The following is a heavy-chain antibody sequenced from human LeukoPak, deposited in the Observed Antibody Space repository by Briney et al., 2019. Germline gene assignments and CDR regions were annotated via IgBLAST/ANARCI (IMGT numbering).Heavy chain of an antibody. V-gene: IGHV4-59*01. J-gene: IGHJ4*02. CDR2: ISYSGNT. D-gene: IGHD2-8*01. CDR1: GGSISSYY. Sequence: SETLSLTCTVSGGSISSYYWSWIRQPPGKGLEWIGYISYSGNTNYNPSLKSRVTISVDTSKNQFSLKLSSVTAADTAVYYCARAYGVKEGFDYWGQGTLVTVSS. CDR3: ARAYGVKEGFDY.